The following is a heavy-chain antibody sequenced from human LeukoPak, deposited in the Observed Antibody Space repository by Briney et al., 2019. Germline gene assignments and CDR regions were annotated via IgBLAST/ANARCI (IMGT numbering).Heavy chain of an antibody. CDR3: AREGSSGWYADFDY. CDR1: GGSISSYY. V-gene: IGHV4-4*07. D-gene: IGHD6-19*01. Sequence: PSETLSLTCTVSGGSISSYYWSWIRQPAGKGLEWIGRIYTSGSTNYNPSLKSRVTMSVDTSKNQFSLKLSSVTAADTAVYYCAREGSSGWYADFDYWGQGTLVTVSS. CDR2: IYTSGST. J-gene: IGHJ4*02.